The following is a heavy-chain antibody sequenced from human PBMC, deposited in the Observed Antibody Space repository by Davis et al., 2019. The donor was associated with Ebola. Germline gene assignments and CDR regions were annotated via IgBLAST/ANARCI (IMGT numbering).Heavy chain of an antibody. CDR3: VSLLH. Sequence: GESLKISCAASGFTFSSYEMNWVRQAPGKGLECVSHMSPSGDIIYYADSVKGRFTISRDNAKNSLHLQMNSLRVEDTAMYYCVSLLHWGQGARVTVSS. V-gene: IGHV3-48*03. CDR2: MSPSGDII. J-gene: IGHJ4*02. CDR1: GFTFSSYE.